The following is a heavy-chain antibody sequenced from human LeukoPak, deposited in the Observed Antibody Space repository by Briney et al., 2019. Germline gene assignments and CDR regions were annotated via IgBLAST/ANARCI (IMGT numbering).Heavy chain of an antibody. J-gene: IGHJ5*02. CDR2: INPNSGGT. Sequence: GASVKVSCKASGYTFTSYYMHWVRQAPGQGLEWMGWINPNSGGTNYAQKFQGRVTMTRDTSISTAYMELSRLRSDDTAVYYCARSQFYGSGSYQGRWFDPWGQGTLVTVSS. CDR1: GYTFTSYY. D-gene: IGHD3-10*01. V-gene: IGHV1-2*02. CDR3: ARSQFYGSGSYQGRWFDP.